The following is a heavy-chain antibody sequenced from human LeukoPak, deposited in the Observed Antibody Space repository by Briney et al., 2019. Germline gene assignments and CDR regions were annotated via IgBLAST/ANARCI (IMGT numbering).Heavy chain of an antibody. Sequence: GGSLRLSCAASGFTFSSYSMNWVRQAPGKGLEWVSSIDPSSYYIYYGDSVKGRSAISRDNAKNSLYLQINILRAEDTAVYYCARVSGRLERQSDLDFWGQGTLVTVSS. J-gene: IGHJ4*02. CDR3: ARVSGRLERQSDLDF. CDR1: GFTFSSYS. CDR2: IDPSSYYI. V-gene: IGHV3-21*01. D-gene: IGHD1-1*01.